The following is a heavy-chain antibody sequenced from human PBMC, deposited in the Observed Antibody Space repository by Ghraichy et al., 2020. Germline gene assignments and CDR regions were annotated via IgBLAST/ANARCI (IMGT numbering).Heavy chain of an antibody. V-gene: IGHV4-4*02. Sequence: SETLSLTCAVSGGSISSSNWWSWVRQPPGKGLEWIGEIYHSGSTNYNPSLKSRVTISVDKSKNQFSLKLSSVTVADTAVYYCARDRGVGYCSGGSCYSYKDFAYWGQGTLVTVSS. CDR3: ARDRGVGYCSGGSCYSYKDFAY. CDR2: IYHSGST. J-gene: IGHJ4*02. CDR1: GGSISSSNW. D-gene: IGHD2-15*01.